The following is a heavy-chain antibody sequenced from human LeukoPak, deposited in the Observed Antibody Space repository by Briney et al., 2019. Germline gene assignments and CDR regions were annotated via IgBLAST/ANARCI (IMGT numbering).Heavy chain of an antibody. CDR2: IYYSGST. CDR3: ARGGSGYLRGDFDY. D-gene: IGHD3-22*01. V-gene: IGHV4-59*01. CDR1: GGSISSYY. J-gene: IGHJ4*02. Sequence: SETLSLTCTVSGGSISSYYWSWIRQPPGKGLKWIGYIYYSGSTNYSPSLKSRLTISLDTSKNQFSLRLSSVTAADTAVYYCARGGSGYLRGDFDYWGQGTLVTVSS.